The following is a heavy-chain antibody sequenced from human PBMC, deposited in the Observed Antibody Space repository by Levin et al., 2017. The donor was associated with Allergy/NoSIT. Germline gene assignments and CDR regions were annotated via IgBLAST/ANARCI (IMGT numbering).Heavy chain of an antibody. D-gene: IGHD1-1*01. Sequence: GESLKISCQGSGYSFTSYWIGWVRQMPGKGLECMGIIYPGDSDTRYSPSFQGHVPISADNSISTSYLQWSSLKASDTAIYYCARRGTRDYYYDMDVWGKGTTVTVSS. J-gene: IGHJ6*03. V-gene: IGHV5-51*01. CDR1: GYSFTSYW. CDR3: ARRGTRDYYYDMDV. CDR2: IYPGDSDT.